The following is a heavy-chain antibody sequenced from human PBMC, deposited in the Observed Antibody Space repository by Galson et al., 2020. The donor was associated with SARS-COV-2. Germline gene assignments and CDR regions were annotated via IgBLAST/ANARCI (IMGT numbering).Heavy chain of an antibody. J-gene: IGHJ5*02. CDR2: ISYSGST. V-gene: IGHV4-39*01. CDR1: GDSITSSSYY. D-gene: IGHD2-2*01. CDR3: ARPDAAGWFDP. Sequence: SQTLSLPCTVSGDSITSSSYYWGWIRQPPGKGLEWIGYISYSGSTYYNPSLNSRVTISVDTSKNQFSLKLTSVTAADTGVYFCARPDAAGWFDPWGQGTLVTVSS.